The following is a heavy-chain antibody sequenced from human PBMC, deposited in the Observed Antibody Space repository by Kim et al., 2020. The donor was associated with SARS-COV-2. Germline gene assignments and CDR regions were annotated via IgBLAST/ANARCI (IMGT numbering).Heavy chain of an antibody. J-gene: IGHJ4*02. CDR1: GFPFRSNA. CDR2: IIGTGGET. V-gene: IGHV3-23*01. Sequence: GGSLRLSCVASGFPFRSNAMTWVRLAPGKGLEWVATIIGTGGETYYTDSVKGRFTISRDNSKSTLNLQMISLRVEDTAFYYCAKEIMAPNSRIFDHWGQGTLVSVSS. CDR3: AKEIMAPNSRIFDH. D-gene: IGHD3-16*01.